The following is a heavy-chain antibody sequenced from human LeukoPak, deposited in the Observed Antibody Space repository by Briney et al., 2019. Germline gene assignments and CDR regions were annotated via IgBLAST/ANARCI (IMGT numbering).Heavy chain of an antibody. V-gene: IGHV3-21*06. D-gene: IGHD1-14*01. CDR1: GLTFSTSG. Sequence: GGSLRLSCTASGLTFSTSGFNWVRQAPGKGLEWVASIGPAGSDRYHADSIKGRFTISRDNANNFLYLQMNGLRAEDTAVYYCATETNGRHYDYWGQGTLLTVSS. CDR3: ATETNGRHYDY. J-gene: IGHJ4*02. CDR2: IGPAGSDR.